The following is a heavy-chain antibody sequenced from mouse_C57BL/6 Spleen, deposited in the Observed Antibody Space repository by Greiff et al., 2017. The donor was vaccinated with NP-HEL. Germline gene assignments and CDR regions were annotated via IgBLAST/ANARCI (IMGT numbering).Heavy chain of an antibody. Sequence: VQLQQSGPELVKPGASVKISCKASGYAFSSSWMNWVKQRPGKGLEWIGRIYPGDGDTNYNGKFKGKATLTADKSSSTAYMQLSSLTSEDSAVYFCARKKDYYGSSFFYAMDYWGQGTSVTVSS. V-gene: IGHV1-82*01. CDR1: GYAFSSSW. CDR3: ARKKDYYGSSFFYAMDY. D-gene: IGHD1-1*01. J-gene: IGHJ4*01. CDR2: IYPGDGDT.